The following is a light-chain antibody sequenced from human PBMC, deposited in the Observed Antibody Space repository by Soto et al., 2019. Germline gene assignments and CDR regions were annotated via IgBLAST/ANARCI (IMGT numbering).Light chain of an antibody. J-gene: IGLJ1*01. V-gene: IGLV2-18*02. CDR1: SSDVGSYNR. CDR3: SSITSSSPYG. Sequence: QSVLTQPTSVSGSPGQSVTISCTGTSSDVGSYNRVSWYQQPPGTAPKLMIYDVSNRPSAVPDRFSGSKSGNTAALTISGLQPEDEADYDCSSITSSSPYGFGTGTKLTGL. CDR2: DVS.